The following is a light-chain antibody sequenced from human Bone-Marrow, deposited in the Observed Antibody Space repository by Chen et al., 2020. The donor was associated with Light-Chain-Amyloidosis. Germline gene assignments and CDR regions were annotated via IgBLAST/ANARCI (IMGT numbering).Light chain of an antibody. CDR3: LLSYSGGRPV. V-gene: IGLV7-46*01. CDR1: TGAVTSGHY. J-gene: IGLJ7*01. CDR2: DIN. Sequence: QAVVTQEPSLTVSPGGTVTLTCGSSTGAVTSGHYPYWFQQKPGQAPRTVIYDINKRPSWQPARFSGSLLGGKAALTLSGAQPEDEADYYCLLSYSGGRPVFGGGTLLTVL.